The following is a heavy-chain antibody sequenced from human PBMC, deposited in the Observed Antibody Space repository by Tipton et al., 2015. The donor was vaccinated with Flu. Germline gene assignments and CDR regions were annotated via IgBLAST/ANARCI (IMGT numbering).Heavy chain of an antibody. CDR1: DDSISSYY. D-gene: IGHD2-2*01. J-gene: IGHJ4*02. CDR3: ARDPSLGMPDYFDS. Sequence: TLSLTCTVSDDSISSYYWSWIRQPPGKGLQWMGYIYYSENSKYNPSLKSRLTISVDSSKKQFSLQLRSVTAADTAVYYCARDPSLGMPDYFDSWGQGTLVTASS. CDR2: IYYSENS. V-gene: IGHV4-59*12.